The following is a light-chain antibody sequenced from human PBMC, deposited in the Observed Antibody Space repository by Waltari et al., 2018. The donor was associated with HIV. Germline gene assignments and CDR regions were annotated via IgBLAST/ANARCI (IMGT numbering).Light chain of an antibody. CDR1: SSNIGSNY. J-gene: IGLJ3*02. Sequence: QSVLTQPPSASGTPGQRVTISCSGSSSNIGSNYVYWYQQLPGTAPKLLIYMNNQRPSGVPDRFSGSKSGTSASLAISGLRSEDEADYHCAAWDASLSAWVFGGGTKLTVL. V-gene: IGLV1-47*01. CDR3: AAWDASLSAWV. CDR2: MNN.